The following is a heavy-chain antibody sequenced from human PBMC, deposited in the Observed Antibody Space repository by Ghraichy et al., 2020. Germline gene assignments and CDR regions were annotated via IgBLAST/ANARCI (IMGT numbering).Heavy chain of an antibody. CDR2: IGTAGDT. J-gene: IGHJ3*02. Sequence: LTCAASGFTLRNYDMHWVRQPTGKGLEWVSVIGTAGDTSYSDSVKGRFTISREIAANSFYLQMNSLRAGDTAVYYCARGQYTRAWDGAFDIWGQGAMVTVSS. D-gene: IGHD6-19*01. CDR1: GFTLRNYD. CDR3: ARGQYTRAWDGAFDI. V-gene: IGHV3-13*01.